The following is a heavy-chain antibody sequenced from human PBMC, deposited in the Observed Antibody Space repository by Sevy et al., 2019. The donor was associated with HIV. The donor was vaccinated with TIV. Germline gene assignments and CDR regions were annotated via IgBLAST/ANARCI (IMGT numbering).Heavy chain of an antibody. V-gene: IGHV1-69*10. Sequence: ASVKVSCKASGGSLSDYGMNWVRQAPGQGLEWTGGIIPRVGLTNYAQKFHDRVTITADESTSTVYIEVRRLTSEDTGVYYCARVRPCGGDCYFFDSWGQGTLVTVSS. CDR2: IIPRVGLT. CDR3: ARVRPCGGDCYFFDS. D-gene: IGHD2-21*01. CDR1: GGSLSDYG. J-gene: IGHJ4*02.